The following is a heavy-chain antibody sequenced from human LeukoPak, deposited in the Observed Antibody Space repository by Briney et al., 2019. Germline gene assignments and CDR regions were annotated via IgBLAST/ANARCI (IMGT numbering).Heavy chain of an antibody. CDR2: IKQDGSEK. V-gene: IGHV3-7*01. CDR1: GFTFSSDW. Sequence: PGGSLRLSCAASGFTFSSDWMSWVRQAPGKGLEWVANIKQDGSEKYYVDSVKGRFTISRDNAKNSLYLQMNSLRAEDTAVYYCASCQAPLLGYCSGYMDVWGKGTTVTVSS. D-gene: IGHD2-15*01. CDR3: ASCQAPLLGYCSGYMDV. J-gene: IGHJ6*03.